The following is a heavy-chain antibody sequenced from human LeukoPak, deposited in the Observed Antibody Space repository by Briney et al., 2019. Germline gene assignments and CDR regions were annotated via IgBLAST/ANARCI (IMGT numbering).Heavy chain of an antibody. CDR1: GGSISNGSYY. J-gene: IGHJ4*02. CDR2: IYTTGNT. CDR3: ARAFHCSTTSCYARGLDY. V-gene: IGHV4-61*02. Sequence: PSQTLSLTCSVSGGSISNGSYYWSWIRQPAGTGLEWIGRIYTTGNTNYNPSLKSRVTISVDTSNNQFSLNLSPVTAADTAVYYCARAFHCSTTSCYARGLDYWGQGTLVTVSS. D-gene: IGHD2-2*01.